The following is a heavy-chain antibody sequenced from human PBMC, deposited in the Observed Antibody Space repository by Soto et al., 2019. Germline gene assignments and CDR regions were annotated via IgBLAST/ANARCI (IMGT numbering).Heavy chain of an antibody. CDR2: IVVGSGNT. CDR1: GFTFTSSA. J-gene: IGHJ3*02. V-gene: IGHV1-58*01. CDR3: AADVLRYFDWATPIDAFDI. D-gene: IGHD3-9*01. Sequence: SVKVSCKASGFTFTSSAVQWVRQARGQRLEWIGWIVVGSGNTNYAQKFQERVTITRDMSTSTAYMELSSLRSEDTAVYYCAADVLRYFDWATPIDAFDIWGQGTMVPVSS.